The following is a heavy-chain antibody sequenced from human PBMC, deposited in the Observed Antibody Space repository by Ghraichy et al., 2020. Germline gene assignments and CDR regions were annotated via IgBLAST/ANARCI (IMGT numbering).Heavy chain of an antibody. CDR1: GGSITSSRYY. Sequence: QTLSLPCRVSGGSITSSRYYWAWVRQPPGKGLEWIGSVPYSGSSYYNPSLKSRVTMSVDTSKNQFSLQLTSVTASDTAVYFCASELVVVSATYYFDHWGQGSLVTVSS. CDR2: VPYSGSS. V-gene: IGHV4-39*01. J-gene: IGHJ4*02. CDR3: ASELVVVSATYYFDH. D-gene: IGHD2-15*01.